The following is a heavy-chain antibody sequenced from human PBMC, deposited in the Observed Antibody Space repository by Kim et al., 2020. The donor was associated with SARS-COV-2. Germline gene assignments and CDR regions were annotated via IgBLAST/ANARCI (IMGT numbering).Heavy chain of an antibody. Sequence: SVKVSCKASGGTFSSYAISWVRQAPGQGLEWMGGIIPIFGTANYAQKFQGRVTITADESTSTAYMELSSLRSEDTAVYYCARGPITMVRGVPSPGGSNWFDPCGQGTLVTVSS. D-gene: IGHD3-10*01. CDR2: IIPIFGTA. CDR1: GGTFSSYA. CDR3: ARGPITMVRGVPSPGGSNWFDP. J-gene: IGHJ5*02. V-gene: IGHV1-69*13.